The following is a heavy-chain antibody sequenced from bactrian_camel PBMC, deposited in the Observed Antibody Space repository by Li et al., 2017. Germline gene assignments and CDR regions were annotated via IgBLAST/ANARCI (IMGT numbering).Heavy chain of an antibody. CDR3: ATGRYTGYATSYNY. J-gene: IGHJ4*01. CDR2: TSSDRRT. D-gene: IGHD3*01. CDR1: KFAFDTFE. Sequence: HVQLVESGGGSVQAGGSLRPSCTSSKFAFDTFELNWYRQTPGNSCELVATTSSDRRTYYADSVKGRFTISRDNAKNTQYLQMNSLKTEDAAVYYCATGRYTGYATSYNYWGQGTQVTVS. V-gene: IGHV3S55*01.